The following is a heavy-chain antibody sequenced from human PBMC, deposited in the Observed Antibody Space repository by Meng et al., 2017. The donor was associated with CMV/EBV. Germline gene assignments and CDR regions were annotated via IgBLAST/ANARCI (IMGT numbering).Heavy chain of an antibody. D-gene: IGHD3-10*01. CDR2: ISSSGGT. Sequence: GESLMISCAASGFTFINYAMNWVRQAPGKGLEWVSSISSSGGTYYADSGKGRFTITRDTSRNTLYLQMNTLRAENTAVYYCVGRQYGSVTYWGQGTLVTVSS. CDR3: VGRQYGSVTY. V-gene: IGHV3-23*01. CDR1: GFTFINYA. J-gene: IGHJ4*02.